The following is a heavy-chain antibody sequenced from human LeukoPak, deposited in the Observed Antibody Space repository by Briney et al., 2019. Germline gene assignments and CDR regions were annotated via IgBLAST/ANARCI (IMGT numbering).Heavy chain of an antibody. V-gene: IGHV3-23*01. CDR3: AKEVYSDSSGYFDY. CDR1: GFTFSSYA. D-gene: IGHD3-22*01. J-gene: IGHJ4*02. Sequence: GGSLRLSCAASGFTFSSYAMSWVRQAPGKGLEWVSGISRSGTSTYYADSVKGRFTIFRDNSKNALYLQMNSLRADETAVYYCAKEVYSDSSGYFDYWGQGTLVTVSS. CDR2: ISRSGTST.